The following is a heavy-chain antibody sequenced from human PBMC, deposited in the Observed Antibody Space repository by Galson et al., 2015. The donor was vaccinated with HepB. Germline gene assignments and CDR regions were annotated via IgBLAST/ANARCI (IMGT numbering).Heavy chain of an antibody. CDR1: GFTFSSYW. J-gene: IGHJ4*02. CDR3: VGGSITMVRGVIITSQFDY. D-gene: IGHD3-10*01. CDR2: IKQDGSEK. Sequence: SLRLSCAASGFTFSSYWMSWVRQAPGKGLEWVANIKQDGSEKYYVDSVKGRFTISRDNAKNSLYLQMNSLRAEDTAVYYCVGGSITMVRGVIITSQFDYWGQGTLVTVSS. V-gene: IGHV3-7*03.